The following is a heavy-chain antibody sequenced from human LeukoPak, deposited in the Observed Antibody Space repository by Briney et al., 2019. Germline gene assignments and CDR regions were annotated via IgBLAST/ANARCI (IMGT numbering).Heavy chain of an antibody. CDR3: ASGLRFRVHFLDY. CDR2: INHSGST. Sequence: SETLSLTCAVYGGSFSGYYWSWIRQPPGKGLEWIGEINHSGSTNYNPSLKSRVTISVDTSKNQFSLKLSSVTAADTAVYYCASGLRFRVHFLDYWGQGTLVTVSS. J-gene: IGHJ4*02. CDR1: GGSFSGYY. V-gene: IGHV4-34*01. D-gene: IGHD1-1*01.